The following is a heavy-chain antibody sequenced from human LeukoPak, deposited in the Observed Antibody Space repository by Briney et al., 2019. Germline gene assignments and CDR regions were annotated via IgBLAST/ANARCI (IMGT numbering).Heavy chain of an antibody. CDR3: ARSKWATGTIVY. Sequence: ASVKVSCKASGYTFTGYYMHWVRQAPGQGLEWMGWINPNSGGTNYAQKFQGRVTMTRDTSVSTAYMELSRLRSDDTAVYYCARSKWATGTIVYWGQGTLVTVSS. V-gene: IGHV1-2*02. D-gene: IGHD1-7*01. CDR1: GYTFTGYY. CDR2: INPNSGGT. J-gene: IGHJ4*02.